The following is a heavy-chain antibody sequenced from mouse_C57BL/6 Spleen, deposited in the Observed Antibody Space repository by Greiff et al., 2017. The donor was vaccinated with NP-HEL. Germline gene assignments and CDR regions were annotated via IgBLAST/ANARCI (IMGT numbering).Heavy chain of an antibody. V-gene: IGHV1-64*01. Sequence: VQLQQSGAELVKPGASVKLSCKASGYTFTSYWMHWVKQRPGQGLEWIGMIHPNSGSTNYNEKFKSKATLTVDKSSSTAYMQLSSLTSEDSAVYYCARRTVVARYYAMDYWGQGTSVTVSA. CDR3: ARRTVVARYYAMDY. D-gene: IGHD1-1*01. CDR1: GYTFTSYW. J-gene: IGHJ4*01. CDR2: IHPNSGST.